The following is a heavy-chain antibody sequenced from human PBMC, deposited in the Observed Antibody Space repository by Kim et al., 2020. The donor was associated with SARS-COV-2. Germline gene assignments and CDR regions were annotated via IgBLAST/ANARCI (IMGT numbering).Heavy chain of an antibody. J-gene: IGHJ4*02. CDR3: AGQLGGGWWAFDR. CDR1: GGSISITNYY. V-gene: IGHV4-39*01. D-gene: IGHD6-19*01. CDR2: IYYSGKT. Sequence: SETLSLTCTVSGGSISITNYYWGWIRQPPGKGLELIASIYYSGKTYYNPSLKSRITISVDTSKNQFSLKLSSVTAADTAVYFCAGQLGGGWWAFDRWGLGSLVTVSS.